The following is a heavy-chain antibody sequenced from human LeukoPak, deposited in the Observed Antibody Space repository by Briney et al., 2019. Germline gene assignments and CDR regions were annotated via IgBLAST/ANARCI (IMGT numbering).Heavy chain of an antibody. CDR3: ARGPTFGCSGDSCYWDY. V-gene: IGHV4-34*01. D-gene: IGHD2-15*01. J-gene: IGHJ4*02. CDR2: INHSGST. CDR1: GGSFSRYY. Sequence: KPSETLSLTCAVYGGSFSRYYWSWSRQPPGEGLEWIGEINHSGSTNYNPSLKSRVTISGDTSKNQFSLKLSSVTAADTAVYYCARGPTFGCSGDSCYWDYWGQGTLVTVSS.